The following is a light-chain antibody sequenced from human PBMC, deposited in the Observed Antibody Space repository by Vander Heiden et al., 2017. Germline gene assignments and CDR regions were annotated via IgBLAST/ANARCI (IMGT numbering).Light chain of an antibody. CDR3: QQYRT. Sequence: DIVMTQSPDSLAVSLGERATINCKSSQSVLYSSNNKNYLAWYQQKPGQPPKLLIYWASTRESGVLDRFSGSGSGTDFTLTISSLQAEDVAGYYCQQYRTFGQGTKVEIK. CDR1: QSVLYSSNNKNY. J-gene: IGKJ1*01. V-gene: IGKV4-1*01. CDR2: WAS.